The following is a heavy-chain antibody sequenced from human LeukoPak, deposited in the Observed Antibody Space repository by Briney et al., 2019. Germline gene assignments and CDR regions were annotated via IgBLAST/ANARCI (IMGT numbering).Heavy chain of an antibody. J-gene: IGHJ3*02. V-gene: IGHV4-61*02. D-gene: IGHD2-2*01. CDR1: GGSISSGSYY. CDR2: IYTSGST. Sequence: SSETLSLTCTVSGGSISSGSYYLSWIRQPAGKGLEWIGRIYTSGSTNYNPSLKSRVTISVDTSKNQFSLKLSSVTAADTAVYYCARRPAPIRAFDIWGQGTMVTVSS. CDR3: ARRPAPIRAFDI.